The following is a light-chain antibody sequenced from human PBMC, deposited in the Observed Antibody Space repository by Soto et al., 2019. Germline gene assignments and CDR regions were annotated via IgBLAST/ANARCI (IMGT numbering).Light chain of an antibody. Sequence: EVVMTQPPATLYVSPGERVTLSCRASQAVGYNLAWYQHKPGQAPRLLIYGASTRVTGIPTRFSGSGSGTEFTLTISSLQSEDFAIYYCQQSYTFGQGTKLEIK. J-gene: IGKJ2*01. V-gene: IGKV3-15*01. CDR2: GAS. CDR3: QQSYT. CDR1: QAVGYN.